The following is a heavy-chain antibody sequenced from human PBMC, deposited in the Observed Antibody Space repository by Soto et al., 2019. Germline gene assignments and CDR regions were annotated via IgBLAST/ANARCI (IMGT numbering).Heavy chain of an antibody. CDR1: GFTFSSYA. CDR3: AKDRLTAIAAAGSDNWFDP. Sequence: GGSLRLSCAASGFTFSSYAMSWVRQAPGKGLEWVSAISGSGGSTYYADSVKGRFTISRDNSKNTLYLQMNSLRAEDTVVYYCAKDRLTAIAAAGSDNWFDPWGQGTLVTVSS. J-gene: IGHJ5*02. CDR2: ISGSGGST. D-gene: IGHD6-13*01. V-gene: IGHV3-23*01.